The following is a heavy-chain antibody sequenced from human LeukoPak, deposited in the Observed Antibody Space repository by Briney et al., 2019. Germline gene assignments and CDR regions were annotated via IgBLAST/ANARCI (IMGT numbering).Heavy chain of an antibody. Sequence: PSETLSLTCTVSGGSISSGDYYWSWIRQPPGKGLEWIGYIYYSGSTYYNPSLKSRVTISVDTSKNQFSLKLSSVTAADTAVYYCARDCLETGYYYYGMDVWGQGTTVTFSS. CDR3: ARDCLETGYYYYGMDV. CDR1: GGSISSGDYY. CDR2: IYYSGST. J-gene: IGHJ6*02. V-gene: IGHV4-30-4*01. D-gene: IGHD3-3*01.